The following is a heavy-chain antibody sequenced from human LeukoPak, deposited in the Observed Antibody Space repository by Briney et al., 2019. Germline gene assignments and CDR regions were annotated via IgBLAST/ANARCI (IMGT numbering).Heavy chain of an antibody. Sequence: PGGSLRLSCAASEFTFNNYWMHWVRQAPGKGLVWVSRIKNDGKITTYADSVKGRFTISRDNAKNTLYLQMNSLRAEDTAVYYCARDRHPYYDFWSGYPNDDAFDIWGQGTMVTVSS. J-gene: IGHJ3*02. CDR1: EFTFNNYW. D-gene: IGHD3-3*01. CDR2: IKNDGKIT. CDR3: ARDRHPYYDFWSGYPNDDAFDI. V-gene: IGHV3-74*01.